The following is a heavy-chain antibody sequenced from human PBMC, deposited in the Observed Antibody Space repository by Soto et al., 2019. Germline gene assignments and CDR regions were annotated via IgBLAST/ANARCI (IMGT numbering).Heavy chain of an antibody. J-gene: IGHJ4*02. Sequence: TSETLSLTCAVYGGSFSVYYCTWIRQPPGKELEWLGGMYYSASTYYNPSLKSRVTISVETSKNQFSLHLSSVTAADTAVYYCATVGSSWYVPFGYWGQGILVTVSS. D-gene: IGHD6-13*01. CDR1: GGSFSVYY. CDR2: MYYSAST. CDR3: ATVGSSWYVPFGY. V-gene: IGHV4-34*01.